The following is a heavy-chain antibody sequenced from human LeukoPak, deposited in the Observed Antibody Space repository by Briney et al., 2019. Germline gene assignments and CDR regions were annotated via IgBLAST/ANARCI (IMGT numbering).Heavy chain of an antibody. CDR1: GFTFRSHW. V-gene: IGHV3-7*05. CDR3: AREGQESGGKDY. D-gene: IGHD4-23*01. Sequence: GGTLRLSCVASGFTFRSHWMTCVRQAPGKGMEWVANIKQGGSEKHYADSVKGRFTISRDDAKNSLYLQMSTLRAEDAAVYYCAREGQESGGKDYWGQGTRVTVSS. J-gene: IGHJ4*02. CDR2: IKQGGSEK.